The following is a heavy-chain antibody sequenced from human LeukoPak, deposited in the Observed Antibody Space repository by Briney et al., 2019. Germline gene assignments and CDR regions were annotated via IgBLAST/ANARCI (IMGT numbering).Heavy chain of an antibody. J-gene: IGHJ6*02. CDR2: IWYDGSKK. CDR1: GFTFSSYG. V-gene: IGHV3-33*06. Sequence: HPGRSLRLSCAASGFTFSSYGMHWVRQAPGKGLEWVADIWYDGSKKYYADSVKGRFTISRDNSKNTLFLQMNSLRAEDTAIYYCAKALPYYYYGMDVWGQGTTVTVSS. CDR3: AKALPYYYYGMDV.